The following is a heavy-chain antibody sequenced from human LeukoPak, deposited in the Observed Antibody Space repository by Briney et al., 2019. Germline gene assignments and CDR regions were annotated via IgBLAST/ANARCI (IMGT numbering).Heavy chain of an antibody. CDR3: ARDVLPRMRSSWSSINWFDP. CDR2: IYTSGST. D-gene: IGHD6-13*01. Sequence: SETLSLTCTVPGASMSNSFWSWIRQPAGKGLEWIGRIYTSGSTNYNPSLKSRVTMSVDTSKNQFSLKLSSVTAADTAVYYCARDVLPRMRSSWSSINWFDPWGQGTLVTVSS. V-gene: IGHV4-4*07. CDR1: GASMSNSF. J-gene: IGHJ5*02.